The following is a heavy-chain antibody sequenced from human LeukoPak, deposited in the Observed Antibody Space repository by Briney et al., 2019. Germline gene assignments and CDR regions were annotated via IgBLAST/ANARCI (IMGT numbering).Heavy chain of an antibody. V-gene: IGHV3-9*01. CDR2: ISWNSGSI. CDR1: GFTFYDYA. Sequence: QPGRSLRLSCAASGFTFYDYAMHWVRQAPGKGLEWVSGISWNSGSIGYADSVKGRFTISRDNAKNSLYLQMNSLRAEDTALYYCAKAVAGTVGWYFDLWGRGTLVTVSS. D-gene: IGHD6-19*01. J-gene: IGHJ2*01. CDR3: AKAVAGTVGWYFDL.